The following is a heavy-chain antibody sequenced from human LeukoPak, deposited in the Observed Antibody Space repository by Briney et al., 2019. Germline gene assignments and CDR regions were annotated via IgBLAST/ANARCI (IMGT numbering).Heavy chain of an antibody. J-gene: IGHJ6*02. V-gene: IGHV5-51*01. CDR1: GYSFTTYW. D-gene: IGHD6-19*01. Sequence: GESLKISCEGSGYSFTTYWIGWVRQMPGKGLEWMGIIYPGDSDTRYNPSFQGQVTISADKSISTAYLQWTSLKASDTAMYFCARHKGVAGSRLNYFYYGLDVWGQGTTVTVSS. CDR3: ARHKGVAGSRLNYFYYGLDV. CDR2: IYPGDSDT.